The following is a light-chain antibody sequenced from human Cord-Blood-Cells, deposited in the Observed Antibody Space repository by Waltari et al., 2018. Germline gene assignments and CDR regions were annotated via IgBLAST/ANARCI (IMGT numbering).Light chain of an antibody. CDR2: EVS. CDR3: SSYTSSSTLV. V-gene: IGLV2-14*01. J-gene: IGLJ1*01. CDR1: SSDVGCFNS. Sequence: QSALTQPASVSGSPGQSITIPCTGTSSDVGCFNSVSWYQQHPGKAPKLMIYEVSNRPSGVSNRFSGSKSGNTASLTISGLQAEDEADYYCSSYTSSSTLVFGTGTKVTVL.